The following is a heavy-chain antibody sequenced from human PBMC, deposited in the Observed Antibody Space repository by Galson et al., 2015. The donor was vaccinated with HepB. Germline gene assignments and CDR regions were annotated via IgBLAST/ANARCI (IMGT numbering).Heavy chain of an antibody. CDR2: IIYMFEIP. V-gene: IGHV1-69*10. D-gene: IGHD3-10*01. CDR3: ARERRADWGSGSFFGMDV. J-gene: IGHJ6*02. Sequence: SVKVSCKASGGTFNTYAVNWVRQAPGQGLEWMGGIIYMFEIPKNAQKFQGRVTITADKSTNTVNMELNSLTSEDTAIYYCARERRADWGSGSFFGMDVWGQGTTVTVSS. CDR1: GGTFNTYA.